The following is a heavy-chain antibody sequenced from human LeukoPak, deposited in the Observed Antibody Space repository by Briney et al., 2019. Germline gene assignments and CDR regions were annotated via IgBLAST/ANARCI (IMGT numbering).Heavy chain of an antibody. CDR1: GGSFSGYY. D-gene: IGHD3-10*01. CDR3: ARDALLWFGELYSVPFDY. CDR2: INHSGST. J-gene: IGHJ4*02. V-gene: IGHV4-34*01. Sequence: PSETLSLTCAVYGGSFSGYYWSWIRQPPGKGLEWIGEINHSGSTNYNPSLKSRVTISVDTSKNQFSLKLSSVTAADTAVYYCARDALLWFGELYSVPFDYWGQGTLVTVSS.